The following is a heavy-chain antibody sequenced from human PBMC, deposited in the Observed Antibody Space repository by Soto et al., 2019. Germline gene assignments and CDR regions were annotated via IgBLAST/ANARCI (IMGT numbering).Heavy chain of an antibody. D-gene: IGHD4-17*01. V-gene: IGHV1-18*01. CDR2: IHAYNGDT. CDR3: ARADDGDDDY. Sequence: QVQLVQSGAEVKKPGASVKVSCKASGYTFSSYRISWVRQAPGQGPEWMGWIHAYNGDTKYAQKFQDRLIMTTDTSTSTAYMELRSLTSDDTAVYYCARADDGDDDYWGQGTLVTVSS. CDR1: GYTFSSYR. J-gene: IGHJ4*02.